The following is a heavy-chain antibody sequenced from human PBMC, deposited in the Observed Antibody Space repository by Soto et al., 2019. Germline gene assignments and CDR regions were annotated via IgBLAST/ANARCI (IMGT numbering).Heavy chain of an antibody. D-gene: IGHD5-18*01. V-gene: IGHV4-34*01. Sequence: SETLSLTCAVYGGSFSGYYWSWIRQPPGKGLEWVGEINHSGSTNYNPSLKSRVTISVDTSKNQFSLKLSSVTAADTAVYYCARAATLYRYGRVYFDYWGQGTLVTVSS. CDR3: ARAATLYRYGRVYFDY. CDR2: INHSGST. J-gene: IGHJ4*02. CDR1: GGSFSGYY.